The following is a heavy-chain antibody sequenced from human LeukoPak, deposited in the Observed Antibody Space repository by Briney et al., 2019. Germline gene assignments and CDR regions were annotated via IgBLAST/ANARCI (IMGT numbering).Heavy chain of an antibody. V-gene: IGHV1-8*02. CDR1: GYTFTGYY. J-gene: IGHJ5*02. Sequence: ASVKVSCKASGYTFTGYYMHWVRQATGQGLEWMGWMNPNSGNTGYAQKFQGRVTMTRNTSISTAYMELSSLRSEDTAVYYCASRYNWFDPWGQGTLVTVSS. CDR2: MNPNSGNT. CDR3: ASRYNWFDP.